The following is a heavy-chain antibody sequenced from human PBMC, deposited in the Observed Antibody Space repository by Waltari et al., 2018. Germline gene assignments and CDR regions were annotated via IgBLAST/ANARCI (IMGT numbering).Heavy chain of an antibody. CDR2: IYYRGST. J-gene: IGHJ5*02. CDR3: ARRTPLVWFGEPGDWFDP. Sequence: QLQLQESGPGLVKPSETLSLTCTVSGGSISSSNYYWGWIRQPPGKGLEWIGSIYYRGSTDYNPSLKSRVTISVDTSKNQFSLKLSSVTAADTAVYYCARRTPLVWFGEPGDWFDPWGQGTLVTVSS. CDR1: GGSISSSNYY. D-gene: IGHD3-10*01. V-gene: IGHV4-39*01.